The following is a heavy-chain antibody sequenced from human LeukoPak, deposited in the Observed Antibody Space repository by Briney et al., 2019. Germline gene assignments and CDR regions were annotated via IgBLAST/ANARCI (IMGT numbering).Heavy chain of an antibody. Sequence: ASVKVSCKASGYTFTGYYMHWVRQAPGQGLEWMGWISPNSGGTNYAQKFQGRVTMTRDTSISTAYMELSRLRSDDTAVYYCARSRQVAGPPFFDYWGQGTLVTVSS. CDR2: ISPNSGGT. V-gene: IGHV1-2*02. D-gene: IGHD6-19*01. CDR1: GYTFTGYY. CDR3: ARSRQVAGPPFFDY. J-gene: IGHJ4*02.